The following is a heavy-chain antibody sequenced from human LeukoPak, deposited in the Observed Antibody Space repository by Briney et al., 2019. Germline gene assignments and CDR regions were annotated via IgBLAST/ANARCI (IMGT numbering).Heavy chain of an antibody. CDR3: VRDFWSRGDYYYYMDV. D-gene: IGHD3-3*01. J-gene: IGHJ6*03. CDR2: INPSGGST. V-gene: IGHV1-46*01. CDR1: GYTFTSYY. Sequence: ASVKVSCKASGYTFTSYYMHWVRQAPGQGLEWMGIINPSGGSTSYAQKFQGRVTMTRDTSTSTVYMELSSLRSEDTAVYYCVRDFWSRGDYYYYMDVWGKGTTVTVSS.